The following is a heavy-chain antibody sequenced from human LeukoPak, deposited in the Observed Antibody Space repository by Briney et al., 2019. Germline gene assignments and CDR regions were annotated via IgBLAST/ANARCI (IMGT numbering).Heavy chain of an antibody. CDR1: GYSFTGHY. CDR2: INPKSGGT. V-gene: IGHV1-2*02. J-gene: IGHJ3*02. Sequence: EASVKVSCKASGYSFTGHYMHWVRQAPGQGLEWMGWINPKSGGTNYAQKFQGRVAMTRGTSISTAYMDMSSLRSDDTAVYYCARNLWFGESSEAFDMWGQGTMVTVSS. D-gene: IGHD3-10*01. CDR3: ARNLWFGESSEAFDM.